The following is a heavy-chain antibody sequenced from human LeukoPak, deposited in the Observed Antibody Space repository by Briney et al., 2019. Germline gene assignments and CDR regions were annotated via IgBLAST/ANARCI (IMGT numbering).Heavy chain of an antibody. V-gene: IGHV3-7*03. CDR3: ARSPRNSGYNYGDY. J-gene: IGHJ4*02. Sequence: PGGSLRLSCAASGSTFSTYWMTWVRQAPGKGLEWVANINQDGSEMYYVDSVKGRFTISRDNAENSLYLQMNSLRAEDTAIYYCARSPRNSGYNYGDYWGQGTLVTVSS. CDR2: INQDGSEM. CDR1: GSTFSTYW. D-gene: IGHD5-12*01.